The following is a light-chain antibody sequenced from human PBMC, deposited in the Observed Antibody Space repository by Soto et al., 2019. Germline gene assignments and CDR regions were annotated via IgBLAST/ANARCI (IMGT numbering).Light chain of an antibody. CDR1: SSDVGSYNY. V-gene: IGLV2-8*01. Sequence: QSALTQPPSASGSPGQSVTISCTGTSSDVGSYNYVSWYQQYPGKAPKLIIYEVTKRPSGVPDRFSGSKSGDTASLTVSGLQAEDEADYYCSSYTTSTTLIVFGGGTKLTVL. J-gene: IGLJ2*01. CDR3: SSYTTSTTLIV. CDR2: EVT.